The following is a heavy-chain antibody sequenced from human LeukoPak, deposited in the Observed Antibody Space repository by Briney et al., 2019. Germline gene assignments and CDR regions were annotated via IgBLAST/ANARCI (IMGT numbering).Heavy chain of an antibody. Sequence: PERSLRLSCEASGFIFSNYAIHWVRQAPGKGLEWVAVISYDGSNKYYADSVKGRFTISRDNAKNSLYLQMNSLRAEDTAVYYCASVGMVRGVSANYWGQGTLVTVSS. J-gene: IGHJ4*02. CDR2: ISYDGSNK. D-gene: IGHD3-10*01. CDR1: GFIFSNYA. CDR3: ASVGMVRGVSANY. V-gene: IGHV3-30*04.